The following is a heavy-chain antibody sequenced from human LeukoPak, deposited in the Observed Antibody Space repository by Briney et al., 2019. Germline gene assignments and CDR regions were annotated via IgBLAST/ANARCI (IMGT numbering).Heavy chain of an antibody. CDR1: GGSFSGYY. J-gene: IGHJ5*02. CDR2: INHSGST. CDR3: ARGNQYGSGSYYNVYGDNWFDP. V-gene: IGHV4-34*01. D-gene: IGHD3-10*01. Sequence: SETLSLTCAVYGGSFSGYYWSWIRQPPGKGLEWIGEINHSGSTNYSPSLKSRVTISVDTSKNQFSLKLSSVTAADTAVYYCARGNQYGSGSYYNVYGDNWFDPWGQGTLVTVSS.